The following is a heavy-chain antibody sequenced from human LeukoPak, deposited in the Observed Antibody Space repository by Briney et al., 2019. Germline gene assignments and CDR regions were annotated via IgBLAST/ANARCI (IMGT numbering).Heavy chain of an antibody. CDR2: ISGSGGST. J-gene: IGHJ4*02. CDR3: AKPDSSGYRLRYFDY. Sequence: PGGSLRLSCAASGFTFSSYAMSWVRQAPGKGLEWVSAISGSGGSTYYADSVKGRFTISRDNSKNTLYLQMNSLRAEDTAVYYCAKPDSSGYRLRYFDYWGQGTLVTVSS. D-gene: IGHD3-22*01. V-gene: IGHV3-23*01. CDR1: GFTFSSYA.